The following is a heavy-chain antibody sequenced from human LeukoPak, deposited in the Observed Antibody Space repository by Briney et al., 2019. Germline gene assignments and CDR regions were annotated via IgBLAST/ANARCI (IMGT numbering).Heavy chain of an antibody. J-gene: IGHJ4*02. Sequence: GGSLRLSCAASGFTFRNYGMSWVRQAPGKGLEWVSAVSGSGGSTYYADSVKGRFSIPRDNSKNTLYLQMNSLRAEDTAVYYCAKVHYDILTGPLAWGQGTLVTVSS. V-gene: IGHV3-23*01. D-gene: IGHD3-9*01. CDR2: VSGSGGST. CDR1: GFTFRNYG. CDR3: AKVHYDILTGPLA.